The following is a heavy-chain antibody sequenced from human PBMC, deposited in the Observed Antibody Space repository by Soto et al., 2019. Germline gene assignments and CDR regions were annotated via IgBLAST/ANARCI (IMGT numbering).Heavy chain of an antibody. V-gene: IGHV4-30-4*01. CDR3: ARGFWTTVKVFYWFDT. J-gene: IGHJ5*02. CDR2: IYYSGST. D-gene: IGHD4-4*01. Sequence: QVQLQESGPGLVKPSQTLSLTCTVSGGSISSGDYYWSWIRQPPGKGLEWIGYIYYSGSTYYNPSLKSRVTISVDTSKNQFSQKLSSVTAADTAVYYCARGFWTTVKVFYWFDTWGQGTLVTVSS. CDR1: GGSISSGDYY.